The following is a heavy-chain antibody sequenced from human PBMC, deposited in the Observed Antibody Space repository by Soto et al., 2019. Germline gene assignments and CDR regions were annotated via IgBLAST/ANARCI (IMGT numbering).Heavy chain of an antibody. D-gene: IGHD3-10*01. CDR1: GGSFSGYY. CDR2: INHSGST. J-gene: IGHJ6*02. V-gene: IGHV4-34*01. Sequence: SETLSLTCAVYGGSFSGYYWSWIRQPPGKGLEWIGEINHSGSTNYNPSLKSRVTISVDTSKNQFSLKLSSVTAADTAVYYCARLGSGVYSYFGMDVWVQGTSVT. CDR3: ARLGSGVYSYFGMDV.